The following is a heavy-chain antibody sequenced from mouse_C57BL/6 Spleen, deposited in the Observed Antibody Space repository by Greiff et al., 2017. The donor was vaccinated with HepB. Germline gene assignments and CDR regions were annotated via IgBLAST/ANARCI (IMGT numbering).Heavy chain of an antibody. J-gene: IGHJ4*01. V-gene: IGHV1-82*01. CDR3: ATYDYYAMDY. CDR1: GYAFSSSW. CDR2: IYPGDGDT. Sequence: VKLQESGPELVKPGASVKISCKASGYAFSSSWMNWVKQRPGKGLEWIGRIYPGDGDTNYNGKFKGKATLTADKSSSTAYMQLSSLTSEDSAVYFCATYDYYAMDYWGQGTSVTVSS.